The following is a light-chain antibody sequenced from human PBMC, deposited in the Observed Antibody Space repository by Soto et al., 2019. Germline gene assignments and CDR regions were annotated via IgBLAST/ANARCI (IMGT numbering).Light chain of an antibody. CDR1: QSVSNNY. J-gene: IGKJ1*01. CDR2: GAS. CDR3: HQYSSSRT. Sequence: EIVLTQSPGTLSLSPGERATLSCRASQSVSNNYLAWYQLKRGQAPSLLVYGASSRAPGIPDRFSGSGSGTDFTLTISRLEPEDFAVYYCHQYSSSRTFGQGTKVEIK. V-gene: IGKV3-20*01.